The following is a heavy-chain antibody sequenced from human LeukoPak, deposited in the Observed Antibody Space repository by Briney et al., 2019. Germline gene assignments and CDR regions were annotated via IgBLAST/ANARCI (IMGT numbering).Heavy chain of an antibody. Sequence: GGSLRLSCAASGFTFSSYSMNWVRQAPGKGLEWVAVISYDGSNKYYADSVKGRLTISRDNSKNTLYLQMNSLRAEDTAVYYCARTIWFGESPFDYWGQGTLVTVSS. D-gene: IGHD3-10*01. CDR3: ARTIWFGESPFDY. J-gene: IGHJ4*02. V-gene: IGHV3-30*03. CDR2: ISYDGSNK. CDR1: GFTFSSYS.